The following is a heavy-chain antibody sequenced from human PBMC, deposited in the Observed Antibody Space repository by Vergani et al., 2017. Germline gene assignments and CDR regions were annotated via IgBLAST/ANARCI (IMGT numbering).Heavy chain of an antibody. CDR1: GGYISSYY. J-gene: IGHJ3*02. CDR3: ARGMGAAAGIEDAFDI. CDR2: IYTSGST. Sequence: QVQLQESGPGLVKPSETLSLTCTVSGGYISSYYWSWIRQPAGKGLEWIRRIYTSGSTNYNPSLKSRVTMSVDTSKNQFSLKLSSVTAADTAVYYCARGMGAAAGIEDAFDIWGQGTMVTVSS. D-gene: IGHD6-13*01. V-gene: IGHV4-4*07.